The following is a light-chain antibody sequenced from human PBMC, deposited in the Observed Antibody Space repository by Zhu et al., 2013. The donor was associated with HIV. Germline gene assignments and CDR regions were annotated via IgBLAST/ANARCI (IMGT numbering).Light chain of an antibody. Sequence: QSVLTQPPSVSATPGQRVIISCSGGASNVGTNTVNWYQQLPGTAPKLLIYSNDLRPPGVPQRFSASKSGTSASLAIAGLQSGDEADYYCATWDDSLNTVIFGAGTQLAVL. V-gene: IGLV1-44*01. CDR1: ASNVGTNT. CDR3: ATWDDSLNTVI. CDR2: SND. J-gene: IGLJ2*01.